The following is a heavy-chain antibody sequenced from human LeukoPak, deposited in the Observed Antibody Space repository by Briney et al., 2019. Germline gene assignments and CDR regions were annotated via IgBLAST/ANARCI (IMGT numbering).Heavy chain of an antibody. V-gene: IGHV5-51*01. Sequence: GESLKISCKGSGYSFTSYWISWVRQMPGKNLEWMGTIYPGDSDTRYSPSFQGQVTISADKSISTAYLQWSSLKASDTAMYYCARLVAVAGTKHAFDIWGQGTMVTVSS. CDR3: ARLVAVAGTKHAFDI. J-gene: IGHJ3*02. CDR2: IYPGDSDT. CDR1: GYSFTSYW. D-gene: IGHD6-19*01.